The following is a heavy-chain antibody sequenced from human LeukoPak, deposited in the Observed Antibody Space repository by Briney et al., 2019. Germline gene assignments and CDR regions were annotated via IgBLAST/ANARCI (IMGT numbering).Heavy chain of an antibody. Sequence: GSLRLSCAASGFTSSSYAMHWVRHAPATGLEYVSAISSNGGSTYYANSVKGRFTISRDNAKNSLYLQMNSLRAEDTAVYYCAREERGSGDAFDIWGQGTMVTVSS. D-gene: IGHD1-1*01. J-gene: IGHJ3*02. CDR1: GFTSSSYA. V-gene: IGHV3-64*04. CDR2: ISSNGGST. CDR3: AREERGSGDAFDI.